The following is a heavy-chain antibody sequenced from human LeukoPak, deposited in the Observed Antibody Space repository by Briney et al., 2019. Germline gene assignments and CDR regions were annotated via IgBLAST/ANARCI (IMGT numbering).Heavy chain of an antibody. D-gene: IGHD2-2*01. V-gene: IGHV1-8*03. CDR3: ARERYCSSTSCRTYRERGYNWFDP. J-gene: IGHJ5*02. CDR1: GYTFTSYD. Sequence: GASVKVSCKASGYTFTSYDINWVRQATGQGLEWMGWMNPNSGITGYAQKFQGRVTITRNTSISTAYMELSSLRSEDTAVYYCARERYCSSTSCRTYRERGYNWFDPWGQGTLVTVSS. CDR2: MNPNSGIT.